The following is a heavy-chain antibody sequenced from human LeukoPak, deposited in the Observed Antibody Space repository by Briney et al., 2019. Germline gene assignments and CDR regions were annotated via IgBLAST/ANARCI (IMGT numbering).Heavy chain of an antibody. V-gene: IGHV3-64*01. D-gene: IGHD6-19*01. J-gene: IGHJ4*02. CDR2: ISSNGGST. CDR3: ARGYTGVAGRLDY. CDR1: GFTFSSYA. Sequence: GGSLRLSCAASGFTFSSYAMHWVRQAPGKGLEYVSAISSNGGSTYYANSVKGRFTISRDNSKNTLYLQMGSLRAEDMAVYYCARGYTGVAGRLDYWGQGTLVTVSS.